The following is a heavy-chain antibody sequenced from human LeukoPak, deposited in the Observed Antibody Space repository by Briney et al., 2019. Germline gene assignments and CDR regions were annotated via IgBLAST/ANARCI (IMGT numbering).Heavy chain of an antibody. V-gene: IGHV1-69*13. CDR1: GYTFTSYA. D-gene: IGHD1-26*01. J-gene: IGHJ4*02. Sequence: GASVKVSCKASGYTFTSYAMHWVRQAPGQGLEWMGGIIPIFGTANYAQKFQGRVTIIADESTSTAYMELSSLRSEDTAVYYCARGVVGATTGAYSFDYWGRGTLVTVSS. CDR2: IIPIFGTA. CDR3: ARGVVGATTGAYSFDY.